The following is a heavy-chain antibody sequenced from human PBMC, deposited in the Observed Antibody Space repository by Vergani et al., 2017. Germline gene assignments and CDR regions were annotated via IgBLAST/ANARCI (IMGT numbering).Heavy chain of an antibody. CDR3: ARDPTSLYGMDV. V-gene: IGHV3-74*01. J-gene: IGHJ6*02. CDR2: INSDGSST. Sequence: EVQLVESGGGLVQPGGSLRLSCAASGFTFSSYWMHWVRQAPGKGLVWVSRINSDGSSTSYADSVKVRFTISRDNAKNTLYLQMNSLRAEDTAVYYCARDPTSLYGMDVWGQGTTVTVSS. D-gene: IGHD3-16*01. CDR1: GFTFSSYW.